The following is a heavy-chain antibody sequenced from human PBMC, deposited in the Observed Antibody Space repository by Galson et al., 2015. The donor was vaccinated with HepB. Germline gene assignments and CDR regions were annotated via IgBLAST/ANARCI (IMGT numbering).Heavy chain of an antibody. CDR2: IYSGGST. CDR3: ARIGSGYDYVPKAFDI. Sequence: SLRLSCAASGFTVSSNYMSWVRQAPGKGLEWVSDIYSGGSTYYADSVKGRFTISRDNSKNTLYLQMNSLRAEDTAVYYCARIGSGYDYVPKAFDIWGQGTMVTVSS. D-gene: IGHD5-12*01. V-gene: IGHV3-53*01. CDR1: GFTVSSNY. J-gene: IGHJ3*02.